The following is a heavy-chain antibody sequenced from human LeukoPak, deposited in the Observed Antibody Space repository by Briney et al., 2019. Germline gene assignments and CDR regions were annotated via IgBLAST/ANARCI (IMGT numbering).Heavy chain of an antibody. Sequence: ASVKVSCKASGYTFTGYYMHWVRQAPGQGLEWMRWINPNSGGTNYAQKFQGRVTMTRDTSISTAYMELSRLRSDDTAVYYCARAYLHCSSTSCPSYYYYGMDVWGQGTTVTVSS. CDR2: INPNSGGT. D-gene: IGHD2-2*01. V-gene: IGHV1-2*02. J-gene: IGHJ6*02. CDR3: ARAYLHCSSTSCPSYYYYGMDV. CDR1: GYTFTGYY.